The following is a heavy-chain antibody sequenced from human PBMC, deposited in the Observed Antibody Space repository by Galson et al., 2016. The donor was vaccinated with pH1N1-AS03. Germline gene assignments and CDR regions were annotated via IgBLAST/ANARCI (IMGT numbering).Heavy chain of an antibody. Sequence: SVKVSCKASEGTFSNFGISWVRQAPGQGLEWMGGFIPIFGTANVPQKFKGRVTITADNLELSSLRSDDTAVYYCARDNYYDTGAFYGHFDFWDQGTLLVVSS. J-gene: IGHJ4*02. CDR3: ARDNYYDTGAFYGHFDF. CDR1: EGTFSNFG. V-gene: IGHV1-69*06. CDR2: FIPIFGTA. D-gene: IGHD3-22*01.